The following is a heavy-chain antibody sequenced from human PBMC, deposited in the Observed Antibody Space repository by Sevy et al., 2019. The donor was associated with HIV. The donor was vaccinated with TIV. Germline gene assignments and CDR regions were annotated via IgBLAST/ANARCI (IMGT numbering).Heavy chain of an antibody. CDR3: ARQTPLPRAMIVVVGHFDY. CDR1: GGSISSSSYY. V-gene: IGHV4-39*01. J-gene: IGHJ4*02. CDR2: IYYSGST. Sequence: SETLSLTCTVSGGSISSSSYYWGWIRQPPGKGLEWIGSIYYSGSTYYNPSLKSRVTISVDTSENQLSLKLSSVTAADTDLYYCARQTPLPRAMIVVVGHFDYWGQGTLVTVSS. D-gene: IGHD3-22*01.